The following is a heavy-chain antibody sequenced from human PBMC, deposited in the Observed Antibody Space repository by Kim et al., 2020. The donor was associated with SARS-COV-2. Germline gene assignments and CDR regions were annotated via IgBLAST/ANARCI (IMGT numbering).Heavy chain of an antibody. V-gene: IGHV4-34*01. Sequence: SETLSLTCAVYGGSFSGYYWSWIRQPPGKGLEWIGEINHSGSTNYNPSLKSRVTISVDTSKNQFSLKLSSVTAANTAVYYCAGLYYYDSSGSKRGADYWGQGTLVTVSS. CDR3: AGLYYYDSSGSKRGADY. CDR1: GGSFSGYY. J-gene: IGHJ4*02. CDR2: INHSGST. D-gene: IGHD3-22*01.